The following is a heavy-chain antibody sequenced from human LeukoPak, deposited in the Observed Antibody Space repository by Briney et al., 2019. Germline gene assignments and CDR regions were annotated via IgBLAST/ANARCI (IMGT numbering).Heavy chain of an antibody. Sequence: SETLSLTCTVSGGSISSGDYYWSWIRQPPGKGLEWIGYIYYSGSTYYNPSLKSRVTISVDTSKNQFSLKLSSVTAADTAVYYCARASTVVTSGAFDIWGQGTMVTVSS. CDR3: ARASTVVTSGAFDI. CDR1: GGSISSGDYY. CDR2: IYYSGST. D-gene: IGHD4-23*01. V-gene: IGHV4-30-4*01. J-gene: IGHJ3*02.